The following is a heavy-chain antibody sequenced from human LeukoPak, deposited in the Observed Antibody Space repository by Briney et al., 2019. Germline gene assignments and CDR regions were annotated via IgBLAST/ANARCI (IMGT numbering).Heavy chain of an antibody. CDR3: ANTYSSSEDFDY. J-gene: IGHJ4*02. Sequence: GGSLRLSCAASGFTFSSYALSWVRQAPGKGLEWVSAISGSGGSTYYADSVKGRFTISRDNSKNTLYLQMNSLRAEDTAVYYCANTYSSSEDFDYWGQGTLVTVSS. D-gene: IGHD6-6*01. CDR2: ISGSGGST. CDR1: GFTFSSYA. V-gene: IGHV3-23*01.